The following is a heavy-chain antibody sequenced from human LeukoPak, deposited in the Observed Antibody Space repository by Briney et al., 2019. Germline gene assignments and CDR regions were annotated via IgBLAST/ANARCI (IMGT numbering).Heavy chain of an antibody. V-gene: IGHV3-23*01. Sequence: GGSLRLSCAASGFTFSTYAMNWVRQAPGKGLEWVSAISGSGGSTYYADSVKGRFTISRDNSKNTLYVQMNSLRAEDTAVYYCAKGHCSSTSCYYYYYMDVWGKGITVTVSS. CDR3: AKGHCSSTSCYYYYYMDV. D-gene: IGHD2-2*01. J-gene: IGHJ6*03. CDR2: ISGSGGST. CDR1: GFTFSTYA.